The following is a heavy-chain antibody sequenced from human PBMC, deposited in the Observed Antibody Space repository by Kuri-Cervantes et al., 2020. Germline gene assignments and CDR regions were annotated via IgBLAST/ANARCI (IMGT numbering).Heavy chain of an antibody. CDR2: IYSGGST. D-gene: IGHD4-11*01. CDR3: ARRQDYTPSDPFDI. J-gene: IGHJ3*02. V-gene: IGHV3-53*01. Sequence: GGSLRLSCAASGFTFSSYGMHWVRQAPGKGLEWVSVIYSGGSTYYADSVKGRFTISRDNSKNTLYLQMNSLRAEDTAVYYCARRQDYTPSDPFDIWGQGTMVTVSS. CDR1: GFTFSSYG.